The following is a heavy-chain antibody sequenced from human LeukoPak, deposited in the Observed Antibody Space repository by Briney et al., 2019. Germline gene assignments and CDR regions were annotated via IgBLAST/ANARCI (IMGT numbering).Heavy chain of an antibody. D-gene: IGHD3-16*01. Sequence: QPGGSLRLSCAASGFTFSSYAMSWVRQGPGKGLEWVSGISGTGGTTYYADSVKGRFTISRDNSNNTLYLQMNSLRAEDTAVYYCAKRVGGVNNFDYWGQGTLVTVSS. CDR3: AKRVGGVNNFDY. J-gene: IGHJ4*02. CDR1: GFTFSSYA. V-gene: IGHV3-23*01. CDR2: ISGTGGTT.